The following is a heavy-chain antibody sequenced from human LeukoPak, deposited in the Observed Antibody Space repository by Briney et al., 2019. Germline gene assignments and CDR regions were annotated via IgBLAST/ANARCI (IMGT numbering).Heavy chain of an antibody. J-gene: IGHJ4*02. CDR3: ARNPYSSGWYTSVYFDY. CDR1: GGSISSSSYY. CDR2: IYYSGST. Sequence: SETLSLTCTVSGGSISSSSYYWGWIRQPPGKGPEWIGSIYYSGSTYYNPSLKSRVTISVDTSKNQFSLKLSSVTAADTAVYYCARNPYSSGWYTSVYFDYWGQGTLVTVSS. D-gene: IGHD6-19*01. V-gene: IGHV4-39*01.